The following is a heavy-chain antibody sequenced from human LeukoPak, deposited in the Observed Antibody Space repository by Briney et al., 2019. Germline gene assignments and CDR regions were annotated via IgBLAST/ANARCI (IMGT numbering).Heavy chain of an antibody. J-gene: IGHJ4*02. CDR2: INNDGTAT. Sequence: PGGSLRLSCAASGFTFNYFWMHCVRQVPGKGLVWVSGINNDGTATYYADSVKGRFTISRDNAKNTVYLQMNGLRAEDTTVYYCATVSEYWGQGTLVTVSS. CDR1: GFTFNYFW. CDR3: ATVSEY. V-gene: IGHV3-74*01.